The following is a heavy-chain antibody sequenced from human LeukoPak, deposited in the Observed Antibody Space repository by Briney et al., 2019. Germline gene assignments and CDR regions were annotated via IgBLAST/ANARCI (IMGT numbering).Heavy chain of an antibody. J-gene: IGHJ4*02. D-gene: IGHD5-24*01. CDR3: TRGDRGRWLQLQVDY. V-gene: IGHV3-49*03. Sequence: GGSLRLSCTASGFTFGDYTMSWFRQAPGKGLEWVGFIRSKAYGGATEYAGSVKGRFSISRDDSKSIAYLQMNSLKTEDTAVYYCTRGDRGRWLQLQVDYWGQGTLVTVSS. CDR2: IRSKAYGGAT. CDR1: GFTFGDYT.